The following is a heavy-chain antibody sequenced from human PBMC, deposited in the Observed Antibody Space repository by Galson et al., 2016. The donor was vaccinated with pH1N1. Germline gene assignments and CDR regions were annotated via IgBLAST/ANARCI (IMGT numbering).Heavy chain of an antibody. V-gene: IGHV2-5*02. CDR2: INWDEDR. CDR3: AHTSGSTWTRRTLSFDY. D-gene: IGHD6-13*01. J-gene: IGHJ4*02. CDR1: GSSLTPNGVG. Sequence: PALVKPTQTLTLTCSFSGSSLTPNGVGVGWLRQPPGKPLEWLALINWDEDRRYSPPLIHRLTITKDPPPTQVVLTVANIDPADTGTYYCAHTSGSTWTRRTLSFDYWGLGTLVTVSS.